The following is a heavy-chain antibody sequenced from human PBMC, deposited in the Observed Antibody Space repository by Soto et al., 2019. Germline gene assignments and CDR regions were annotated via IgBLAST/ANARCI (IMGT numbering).Heavy chain of an antibody. V-gene: IGHV3-21*01. CDR2: ISSSSSYI. Sequence: EVQLVESGGGLVKPGGSLRLSCAASGFTFSSYSMNWVRQAPGKGLEWVSSISSSSSYIYYADSVKGRFTISRDNAKNSLYLQMNSLRAEDTAVYYCAIYYYGAGSQPDWFDPWGQGTLVTVSS. CDR1: GFTFSSYS. D-gene: IGHD3-10*01. CDR3: AIYYYGAGSQPDWFDP. J-gene: IGHJ5*02.